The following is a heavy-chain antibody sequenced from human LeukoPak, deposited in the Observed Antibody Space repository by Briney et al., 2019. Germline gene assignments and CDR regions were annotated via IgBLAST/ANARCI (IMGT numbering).Heavy chain of an antibody. D-gene: IGHD6-13*01. Sequence: GASVKVSCKTSGYTFTNYGISWVRQAPGLGLEWMGWISAYNGNTNYAQKVQGRVTMTTDISTSTAYMELRSLRFDDTAVYYCARDQSVRLLQTSSTYFKHVFAIWGQGSMVTVSS. V-gene: IGHV1-18*01. J-gene: IGHJ3*02. CDR1: GYTFTNYG. CDR2: ISAYNGNT. CDR3: ARDQSVRLLQTSSTYFKHVFAI.